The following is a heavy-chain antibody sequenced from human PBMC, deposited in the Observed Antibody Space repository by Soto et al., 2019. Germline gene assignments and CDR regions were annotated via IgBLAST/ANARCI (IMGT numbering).Heavy chain of an antibody. J-gene: IGHJ2*01. V-gene: IGHV4-30-4*01. Sequence: QLRESGPGLVKPSETLSLTCTVSGVSISGGVRGLYYWSWIRQPPGKGLEWIGYIYDSGSTYYKTSIQARGTLSVDPSKIQFALRLSFVTAADAGIYYCARYIIPMTTVCYLDTRGRGTLITVS. CDR3: ARYIIPMTTVCYLDT. CDR1: GVSISGGVRGLYY. CDR2: IYDSGST. D-gene: IGHD4-4*01.